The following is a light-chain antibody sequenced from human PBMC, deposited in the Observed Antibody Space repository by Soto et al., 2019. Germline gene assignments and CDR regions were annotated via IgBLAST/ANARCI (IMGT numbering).Light chain of an antibody. Sequence: QSVLTQPASVSGSPGQSITISCTGTSSDVDGYNYVSWYQQHPGKAPKLMIYDVSNRPSGVSNRFSGSKSGNTASLTISGLQTEDEADYYCSSYTISNTRVFGGGTKVTVL. CDR2: DVS. J-gene: IGLJ2*01. CDR3: SSYTISNTRV. V-gene: IGLV2-14*01. CDR1: SSDVDGYNY.